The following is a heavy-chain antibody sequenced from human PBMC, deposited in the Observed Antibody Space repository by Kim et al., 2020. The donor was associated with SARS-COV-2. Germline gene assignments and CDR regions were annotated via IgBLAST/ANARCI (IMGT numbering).Heavy chain of an antibody. Sequence: GGSLRLSCAASGLTFSSYAMHWVRQAPGKGLEWVAVISYDGSNKYYADSVKGRFTISRDNSKNTLYLQMNSLRAEDTAVYYCARDPEFYYDSGTYMFDYWGQGTLVTVSS. J-gene: IGHJ4*02. V-gene: IGHV3-30*04. CDR2: ISYDGSNK. CDR3: ARDPEFYYDSGTYMFDY. D-gene: IGHD3-10*01. CDR1: GLTFSSYA.